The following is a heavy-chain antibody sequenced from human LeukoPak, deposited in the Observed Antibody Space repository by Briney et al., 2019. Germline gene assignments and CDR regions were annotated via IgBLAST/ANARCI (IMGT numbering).Heavy chain of an antibody. J-gene: IGHJ3*02. Sequence: GGSLRLSCAASGFTFSSYSMNWVRQAPGKGLEWVSAISGSGGSTYYADSVKGRFTISRDNSKNTLYLQMNSLRAEDTAVYYCAKTDGYSGYDPGAYIWGQGTMVTVSS. D-gene: IGHD5-12*01. CDR1: GFTFSSYS. CDR2: ISGSGGST. V-gene: IGHV3-23*01. CDR3: AKTDGYSGYDPGAYI.